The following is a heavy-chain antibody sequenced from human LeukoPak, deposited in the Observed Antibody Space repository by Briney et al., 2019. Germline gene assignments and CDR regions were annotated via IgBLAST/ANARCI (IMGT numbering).Heavy chain of an antibody. V-gene: IGHV1-69*04. D-gene: IGHD3-10*01. Sequence: SVKVSCKASGCTFSSYAITWVRQAPGQGREWMGRMIPILKITNYAQKSQGRVTITADKSTRTAYMELSSLRSEDTAVYYCARTLPLVPEGGYGSRAFDIWGQGKMVTVSS. CDR2: MIPILKIT. CDR1: GCTFSSYA. CDR3: ARTLPLVPEGGYGSRAFDI. J-gene: IGHJ3*02.